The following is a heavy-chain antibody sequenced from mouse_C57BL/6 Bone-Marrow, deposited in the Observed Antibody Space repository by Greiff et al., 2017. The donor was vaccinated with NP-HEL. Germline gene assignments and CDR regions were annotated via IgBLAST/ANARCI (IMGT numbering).Heavy chain of an antibody. CDR2: IYPGNSDT. J-gene: IGHJ2*01. CDR1: GYTFTSYW. Sequence: EVQLVESGTVLARPGASVKMSCKTSGYTFTSYWMHWVKQRPGQGLEWIGAIYPGNSDTSYNQKFKGKAKLTAVTSASTAYMELSSLTNEDSAVYYCTYYGSSFLYYFDYWGQGTTLTVSS. D-gene: IGHD1-1*01. V-gene: IGHV1-5*01. CDR3: TYYGSSFLYYFDY.